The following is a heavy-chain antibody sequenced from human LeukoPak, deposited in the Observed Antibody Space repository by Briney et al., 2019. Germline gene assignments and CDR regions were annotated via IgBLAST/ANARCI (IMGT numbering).Heavy chain of an antibody. CDR1: GFTVTSSY. D-gene: IGHD2-15*01. J-gene: IGHJ3*02. CDR2: IFGGGTT. V-gene: IGHV3-66*01. Sequence: PGGSLRLSCAASGFTVTSSYMSWVRQTPGKGLEWVSVIFGGGTTYYADSVKGRFTISRDNSKNTLYLQMNSLRAEDTAVYYCARFVGVVVAVAAPGPAGAFDIWGQGTMVTVSS. CDR3: ARFVGVVVAVAAPGPAGAFDI.